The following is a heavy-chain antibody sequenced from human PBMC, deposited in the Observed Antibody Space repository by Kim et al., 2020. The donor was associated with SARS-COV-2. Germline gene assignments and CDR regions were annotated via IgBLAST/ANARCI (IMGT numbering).Heavy chain of an antibody. CDR3: ARQRRSERYNWNYAESNWFDP. V-gene: IGHV7-4-1*02. J-gene: IGHJ5*02. CDR1: GYTFTSYA. D-gene: IGHD1-7*01. CDR2: INTNTGNP. Sequence: ASVKVSCKASGYTFTSYAMNWVRQAPGQGLEWMGWINTNTGNPTYAQGFTGRFVFSLDTSVSTAYLQISSLKAEDTAVYYCARQRRSERYNWNYAESNWFDPWGQGTLVTVSS.